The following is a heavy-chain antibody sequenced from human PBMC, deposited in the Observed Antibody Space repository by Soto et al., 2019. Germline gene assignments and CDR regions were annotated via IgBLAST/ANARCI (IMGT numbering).Heavy chain of an antibody. J-gene: IGHJ5*02. V-gene: IGHV3-30-3*01. CDR1: GFPFSSYA. CDR2: ISYDGSNK. CDR3: ARDSITTYSSHPDWFDP. Sequence: GGSLRLSCAASGFPFSSYAMHWVRQAPGKGLEWVAVISYDGSNKYYADSVKGRFTISRDNSKNTLYLQMNSLRAEDTAVYYCARDSITTYSSHPDWFDPWGQGTLVTVSS. D-gene: IGHD6-19*01.